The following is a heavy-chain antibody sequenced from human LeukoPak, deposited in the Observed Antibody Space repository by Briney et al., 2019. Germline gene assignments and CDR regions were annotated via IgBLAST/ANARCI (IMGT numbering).Heavy chain of an antibody. CDR3: ARGGNYPYFFDY. CDR2: ISSSGSYI. D-gene: IGHD1-7*01. J-gene: IGHJ4*02. CDR1: GFTFTSYW. Sequence: GGSLRLSCAASGFTFTSYWMSWVRQAPGKGLELVSSISSSGSYIFYADSMKGRFTISRDSARNSLYLQMNSLRAEDTAVYYCARGGNYPYFFDYWGQGTLVTVSS. V-gene: IGHV3-21*01.